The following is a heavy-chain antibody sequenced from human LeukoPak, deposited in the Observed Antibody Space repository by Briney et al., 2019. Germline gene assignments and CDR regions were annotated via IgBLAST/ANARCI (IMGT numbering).Heavy chain of an antibody. V-gene: IGHV3-21*01. D-gene: IGHD3-22*01. CDR1: GFTFSIYS. CDR2: ISSNSSYI. J-gene: IGHJ5*02. CDR3: VRGTYYYDSSEFDP. Sequence: GGALILSCAASGFTFSIYSMNWGRQAPGKGLEWVSSISSNSSYIYYADSVKGRFTISRANDKTSMYLHMNSLRAEAKDAYYCVRGTYYYDSSEFDPWGQGTLVTVSS.